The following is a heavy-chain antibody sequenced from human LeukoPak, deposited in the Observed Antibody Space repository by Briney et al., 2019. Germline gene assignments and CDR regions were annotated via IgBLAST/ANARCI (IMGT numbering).Heavy chain of an antibody. CDR3: ARPSSSWTGDFDD. Sequence: PSETLSFTCTVSGGSISSSSYYWGWIRQPPGKGLEWIGSIYYSGSTYYNPSLKSRVTISVDTSKNQFSLKLSSVTAADTAVYYCARPSSSWTGDFDDWGQGTLVTVSS. V-gene: IGHV4-39*07. J-gene: IGHJ4*02. CDR2: IYYSGST. CDR1: GGSISSSSYY. D-gene: IGHD6-13*01.